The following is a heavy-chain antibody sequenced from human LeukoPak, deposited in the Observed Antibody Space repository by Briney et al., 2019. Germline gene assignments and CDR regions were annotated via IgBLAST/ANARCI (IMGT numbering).Heavy chain of an antibody. V-gene: IGHV4-39*01. CDR3: ARWASTPRGYFDY. Sequence: SETLSLTCTVSAGSISSTTFYWGWIRQPPGKGLEWIGNIYYSGKTYYNPSLKSRLTISVDTSKSQFSLKLSSVTAADTAVYSCARWASTPRGYFDYWGQGTLVTVSS. CDR2: IYYSGKT. J-gene: IGHJ4*02. CDR1: AGSISSTTFY. D-gene: IGHD5/OR15-5a*01.